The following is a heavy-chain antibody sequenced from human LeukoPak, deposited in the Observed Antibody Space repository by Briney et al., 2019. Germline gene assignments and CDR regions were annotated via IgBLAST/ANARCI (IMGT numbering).Heavy chain of an antibody. J-gene: IGHJ4*02. CDR1: GYTFTSYD. V-gene: IGHV1-8*01. D-gene: IGHD6-19*01. Sequence: GASVKVSCKASGYTFTSYDINWVRQATGQGLEWMGWMNPNSGNTGYAQKFQGRVTMTRNTSISTAYMELSSLRSEDTAVYYCARVPYSSGWQEKKYYFDYWGQGTLVTVSS. CDR2: MNPNSGNT. CDR3: ARVPYSSGWQEKKYYFDY.